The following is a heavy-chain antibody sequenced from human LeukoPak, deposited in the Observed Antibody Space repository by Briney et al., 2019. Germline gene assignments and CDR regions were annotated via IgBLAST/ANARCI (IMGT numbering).Heavy chain of an antibody. V-gene: IGHV3-64*04. CDR2: ISSNGGST. CDR1: GFTFSSYA. J-gene: IGHJ4*02. Sequence: GGSLRLSCSASGFTFSSYAMHWVRQAPGKGLEYVSAISSNGGSTYYADSVKGRFTISRENSKNTLYLQMNSLRAEDTAIYYCTRGAAGGTHFDYWGQGTLVTVSS. CDR3: TRGAAGGTHFDY. D-gene: IGHD6-13*01.